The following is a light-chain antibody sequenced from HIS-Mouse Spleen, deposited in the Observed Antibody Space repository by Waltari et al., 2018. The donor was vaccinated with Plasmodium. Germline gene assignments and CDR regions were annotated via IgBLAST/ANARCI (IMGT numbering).Light chain of an antibody. CDR3: YSTDSSGNHRV. J-gene: IGLJ3*02. CDR2: EDS. V-gene: IGLV3-10*01. CDR1: ALPKKS. Sequence: SYELTQPPSVSVSPGPTARITCSGTALPKKSAYWYPQTSGQAPVRVIYEDSKRPSGIPERFSGSSSGTMATLTISGAQVEDEADYYCYSTDSSGNHRVFGGGTKLTVL.